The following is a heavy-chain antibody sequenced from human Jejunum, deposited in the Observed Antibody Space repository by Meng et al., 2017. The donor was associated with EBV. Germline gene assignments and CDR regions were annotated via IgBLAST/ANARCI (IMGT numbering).Heavy chain of an antibody. CDR1: GYTFTNYG. D-gene: IGHD2-15*01. J-gene: IGHJ4*02. CDR2: ISAYNGNT. CDR3: TILSHCDGGICYSYDY. V-gene: IGHV1-18*01. Sequence: QVQLVQSGEEVKEPGASVKVSCKASGYTFTNYGVSWVRQAPGQGLEWMGWISAYNGNTDYAQKLQGRVTMTTDTPTSTAYMELRSLRSDDTAVYYCTILSHCDGGICYSYDYWGQGTLVTVSS.